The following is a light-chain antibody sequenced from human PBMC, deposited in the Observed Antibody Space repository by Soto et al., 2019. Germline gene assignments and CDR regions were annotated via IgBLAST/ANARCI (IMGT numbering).Light chain of an antibody. Sequence: EIVLTQSPATLSLSPGERATLSCRASQSVSSYLAWSQQKPGQAPRLLIYDASNRATGIPARFSGSVSRTDVTLTISSLEPEDFAVYYCQQRSNWPSYTFGQGTKLEIK. J-gene: IGKJ2*01. CDR1: QSVSSY. CDR3: QQRSNWPSYT. CDR2: DAS. V-gene: IGKV3-11*01.